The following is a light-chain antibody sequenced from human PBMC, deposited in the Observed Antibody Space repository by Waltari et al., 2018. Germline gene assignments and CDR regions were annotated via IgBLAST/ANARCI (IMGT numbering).Light chain of an antibody. CDR1: SSNIGTNT. CDR3: ATWDDSRNGPV. CDR2: SNK. Sequence: QSVLTQPPSASGTPGQRVTISCSGSSSNIGTNTVSWYQQVPGTAPKLLISSNKQRPSGVPDRFSGSKSGTSASLAISGLQSEDEADYYCATWDDSRNGPVFGGGTKLTVL. J-gene: IGLJ2*01. V-gene: IGLV1-44*01.